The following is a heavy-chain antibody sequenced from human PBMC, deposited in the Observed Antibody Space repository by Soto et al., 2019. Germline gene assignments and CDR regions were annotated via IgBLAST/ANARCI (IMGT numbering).Heavy chain of an antibody. CDR3: ARGVEAGFDY. CDR2: MNPNSGDT. CDR1: GYTFTSYH. D-gene: IGHD6-19*01. V-gene: IGHV1-8*01. Sequence: QVQLVQSGAEVRKPGASVKVSCKPSGYTFTSYHLNWVRQATGQGLEWMGWMNPNSGDTCYAQKFQGRVTMTRDTSISTAFMELGSLTSEDTAVYYCARGVEAGFDYWGQGTLVTVSS. J-gene: IGHJ4*02.